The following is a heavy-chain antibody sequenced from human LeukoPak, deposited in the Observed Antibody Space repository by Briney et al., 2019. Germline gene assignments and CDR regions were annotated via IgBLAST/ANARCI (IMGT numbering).Heavy chain of an antibody. V-gene: IGHV3-23*01. CDR1: GFTFSSYA. D-gene: IGHD3-22*01. CDR3: TRGGMIGS. J-gene: IGHJ5*02. Sequence: GGSLRLSCAASGFTFSSYAMSWARQAPGKGLEWVSAISGSGLNTYYADSAKGRFTISRDNAKNSLYLQMNSLRAEDTAVYYRTRGGMIGSWGERPLVTVSS. CDR2: ISGSGLNT.